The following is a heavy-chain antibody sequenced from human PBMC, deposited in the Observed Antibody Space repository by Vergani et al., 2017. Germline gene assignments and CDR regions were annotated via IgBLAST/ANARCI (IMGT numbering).Heavy chain of an antibody. J-gene: IGHJ6*02. CDR1: GGTFSSYT. D-gene: IGHD5-24*01. CDR3: ARDGDDGGYKDYYYYYGMDV. Sequence: QVQLVHSGAEVKKPGSSVKVSCKASGGTFSSYTISWVRQAPGQGLEWMGRIIPILGIANYAQKFQGRVTITADKSTSTAYMELSSLRSEDTAVYYCARDGDDGGYKDYYYYYGMDVWGQGTTVTVSS. V-gene: IGHV1-69*04. CDR2: IIPILGIA.